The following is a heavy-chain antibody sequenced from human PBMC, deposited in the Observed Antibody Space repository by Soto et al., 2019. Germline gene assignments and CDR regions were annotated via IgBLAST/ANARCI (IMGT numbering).Heavy chain of an antibody. V-gene: IGHV4-59*01. CDR1: GGSISSYY. J-gene: IGHJ5*02. Sequence: SETLSLTCTVSGGSISSYYWSWIRQPPGKGLEWIGYIYYSGNTNYNPSLKSRVTISVDTSKNQFSLKLSSVTAADTAVYYCARDNFRYDSSGLDPWGQGTLVTVSS. CDR2: IYYSGNT. CDR3: ARDNFRYDSSGLDP. D-gene: IGHD3-22*01.